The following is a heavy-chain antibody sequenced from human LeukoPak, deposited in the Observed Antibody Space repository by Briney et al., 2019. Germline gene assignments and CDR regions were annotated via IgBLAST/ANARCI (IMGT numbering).Heavy chain of an antibody. V-gene: IGHV3-23*01. D-gene: IGHD3-10*01. Sequence: GGSLRLSCAASGFTFSSYAVSWVRQAPGKGLEWVSAISGSGGSTYYADSVKGRFTISRDNSKNTLYLQMNSLRAEDTAVYYCAKDYRSYYYGSGVLFDYWGQGTLVTVSS. J-gene: IGHJ4*02. CDR1: GFTFSSYA. CDR2: ISGSGGST. CDR3: AKDYRSYYYGSGVLFDY.